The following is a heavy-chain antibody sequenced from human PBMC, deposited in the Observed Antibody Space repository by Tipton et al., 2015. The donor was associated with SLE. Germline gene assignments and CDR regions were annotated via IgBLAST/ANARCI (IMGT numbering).Heavy chain of an antibody. CDR2: ISAYNGHT. V-gene: IGHV1-18*01. J-gene: IGHJ6*04. CDR3: ARAAAGDHNSCWSKAV. Sequence: QSGAEVKKPGASVKVSCKASGYTFINFGIHWVRQAPGQGLEWMGWISAYNGHTNYAQKVQGRATMTTDASTSTAYMELRTLKSDGTAVCYGARAAAGDHNSCWSKAVWRKRPAVTVSS. CDR1: GYTFINFG. D-gene: IGHD1/OR15-1a*01.